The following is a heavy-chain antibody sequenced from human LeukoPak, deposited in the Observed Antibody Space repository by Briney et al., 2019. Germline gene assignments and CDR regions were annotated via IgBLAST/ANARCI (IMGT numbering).Heavy chain of an antibody. J-gene: IGHJ4*02. D-gene: IGHD6-13*01. Sequence: ASVKVSCKASGYTFTGYYMHWVRQAPGQGLEWMGWINPNSGGTNYAQKFQGRVTMTRDTSISTAYVELSRLRSDDTAVYYCARAIPSSSWVTGDYWGQGTLVTVSS. CDR1: GYTFTGYY. CDR3: ARAIPSSSWVTGDY. CDR2: INPNSGGT. V-gene: IGHV1-2*02.